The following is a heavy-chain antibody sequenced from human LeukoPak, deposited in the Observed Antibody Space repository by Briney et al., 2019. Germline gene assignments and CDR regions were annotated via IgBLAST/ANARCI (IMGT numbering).Heavy chain of an antibody. CDR1: GGSISSYY. D-gene: IGHD6-19*01. J-gene: IGHJ6*03. CDR2: IYTSGST. V-gene: IGHV4-4*09. CDR3: ARRVRVAGTYNYYYYMDV. Sequence: PSETLSLTCTVSGGSISSYYWSWIRQPPGKGLEWIGYIYTSGSTNYNPSLKSRVTISVDTSKNKFSLKLSSVTAADTAVYYCARRVRVAGTYNYYYYMDVWGKGTTVTVSS.